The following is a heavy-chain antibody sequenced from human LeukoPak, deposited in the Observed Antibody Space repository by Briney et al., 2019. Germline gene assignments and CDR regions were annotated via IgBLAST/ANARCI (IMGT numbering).Heavy chain of an antibody. J-gene: IGHJ3*02. Sequence: GGSLRLSCAASGFPFSGYWMHWVRQAPGKGLVWVSRIDDDGAGTTYADSVKGRFTISRDNAKNSLFLQMNTLRAEDMAVYYCARESDNGGNHDAFDIWGQGTMVTVSS. CDR1: GFPFSGYW. CDR2: IDDDGAGT. V-gene: IGHV3-74*01. D-gene: IGHD2-8*01. CDR3: ARESDNGGNHDAFDI.